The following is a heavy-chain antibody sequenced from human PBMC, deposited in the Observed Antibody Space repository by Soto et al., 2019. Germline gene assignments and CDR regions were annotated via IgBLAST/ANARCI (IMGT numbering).Heavy chain of an antibody. CDR1: GGSISSGGYY. Sequence: SETLSLTCTVSGGSISSGGYYWTWIRQHPGKGLEWIGQIYYSGSTNHNPSLKSRVTISLDTSQNQFSLKLTSVTAADTAVYYCARSTSMHAFDIWGQGTMVTVSS. J-gene: IGHJ3*02. CDR3: ARSTSMHAFDI. CDR2: IYYSGST. V-gene: IGHV4-31*03.